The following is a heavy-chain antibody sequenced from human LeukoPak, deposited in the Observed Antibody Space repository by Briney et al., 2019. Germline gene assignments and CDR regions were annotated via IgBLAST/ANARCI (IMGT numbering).Heavy chain of an antibody. Sequence: SGTLSLTCTVSGYSISSGYYCGWIRQPPAKGLEWIGRIYHSGSTYYNPSLKRRVTISVDTSKNQFSLKLSSVTAADTAVYYCARDRASVVVVPAAIRAPGGYFDLWGRGTLVTVSS. CDR1: GYSISSGYY. J-gene: IGHJ2*01. CDR2: IYHSGST. D-gene: IGHD2-2*01. V-gene: IGHV4-38-2*02. CDR3: ARDRASVVVVPAAIRAPGGYFDL.